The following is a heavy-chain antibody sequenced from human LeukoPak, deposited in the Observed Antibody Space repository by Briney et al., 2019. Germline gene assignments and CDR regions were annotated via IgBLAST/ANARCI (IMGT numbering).Heavy chain of an antibody. CDR1: GFTFSSYG. CDR3: AKDLEGGQLAFGFDY. CDR2: IWYGGGNK. V-gene: IGHV3-30*02. D-gene: IGHD6-13*01. Sequence: SGGSLRLSCAASGFTFSSYGMHWVRQAPGKGLEWVAVIWYGGGNKYYADSVKGRFTISRDNSKNTLYLQMNSLRAEDTAVYYCAKDLEGGQLAFGFDYWGQGTLVTVSS. J-gene: IGHJ4*02.